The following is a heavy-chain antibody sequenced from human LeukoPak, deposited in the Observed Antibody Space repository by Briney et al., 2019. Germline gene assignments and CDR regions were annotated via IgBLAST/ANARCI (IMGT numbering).Heavy chain of an antibody. CDR2: ISSSGSTI. Sequence: PGGSLRLSCAASGFTFSDYYMSWIRQAPGKGLEWVSYISSSGSTINYADSVKGRFTISRDNAKNSLYLQMNSLRAEDTAVYYCARGTVVGDDFWSGYNLYWGQGTLVTVSS. J-gene: IGHJ4*02. V-gene: IGHV3-11*04. CDR3: ARGTVVGDDFWSGYNLY. CDR1: GFTFSDYY. D-gene: IGHD3-3*01.